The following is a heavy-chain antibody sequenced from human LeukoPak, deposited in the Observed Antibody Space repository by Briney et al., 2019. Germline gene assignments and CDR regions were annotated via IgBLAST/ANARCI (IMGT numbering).Heavy chain of an antibody. CDR2: IKQDGSEK. J-gene: IGHJ4*02. D-gene: IGHD6-19*01. Sequence: GGSLRLSWAASGFTFSSYWMSWVRQAPGKGLEWVANIKQDGSEKYYVDSVKGRFTISRDNAKNSLYLQLNSLRAEDTAVYYCARSPYPSGWYGVGYWGQGTLVTVSS. CDR3: ARSPYPSGWYGVGY. CDR1: GFTFSSYW. V-gene: IGHV3-7*01.